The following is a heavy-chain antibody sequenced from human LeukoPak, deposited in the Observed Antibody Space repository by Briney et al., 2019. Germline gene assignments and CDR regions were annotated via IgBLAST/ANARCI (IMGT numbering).Heavy chain of an antibody. V-gene: IGHV1-69*01. J-gene: IGHJ3*02. Sequence: ASVKVSCKASGGTSNTSPITWVRQAPGQGLEWMGGIIPIFGTANYAQKFQGRVTITADESTSTAYMELSSLRSEDTAVYYCARALWFGETIDAFDIWGQGTMVTVSS. CDR3: ARALWFGETIDAFDI. D-gene: IGHD3-10*01. CDR2: IIPIFGTA. CDR1: GGTSNTSP.